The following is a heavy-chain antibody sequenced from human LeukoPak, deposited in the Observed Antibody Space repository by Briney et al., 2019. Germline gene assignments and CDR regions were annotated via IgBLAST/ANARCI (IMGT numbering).Heavy chain of an antibody. J-gene: IGHJ6*02. V-gene: IGHV4-59*05. CDR2: IYYSGST. Sequence: SETLSLTCTVSGGSISSYYWSWIRQPPGKGLEWIGSIYYSGSTYYNPSLKSRVTISVDTSKNQFSLKLSSVTAADTAVYYCARDYGDTEPDYYYGMDVWGQGTTVTVSS. CDR3: ARDYGDTEPDYYYGMDV. D-gene: IGHD4-17*01. CDR1: GGSISSYY.